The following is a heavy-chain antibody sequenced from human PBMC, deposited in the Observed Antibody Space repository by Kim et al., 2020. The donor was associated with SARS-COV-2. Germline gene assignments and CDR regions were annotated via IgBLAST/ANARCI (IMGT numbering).Heavy chain of an antibody. CDR3: ARSVEGHFDV. Sequence: GGSLRPSCAASGFIFSPYSMNWVRQAPGGGLEWVSYITSTASNIKYSDSVKGRFTISRDNAKNSVYLQMNSLRAEDTALYYCARSVEGHFDVWGQGTPVTVSS. CDR2: ITSTASNI. CDR1: GFIFSPYS. J-gene: IGHJ4*02. V-gene: IGHV3-48*01. D-gene: IGHD2-2*01.